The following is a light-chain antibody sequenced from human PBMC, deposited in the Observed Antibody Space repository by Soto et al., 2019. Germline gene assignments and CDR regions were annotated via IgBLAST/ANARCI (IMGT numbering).Light chain of an antibody. CDR3: QQSSTCSWT. V-gene: IGKV1-5*01. Sequence: DIQMTQSPSTLSASVGDRVTITCRASQTISNWLAWYQVKPWKAPKLLMHDASSLESGVPSRFSGSASGTESALTISSLQPDDFAAYFCQQSSTCSWTFGHGTKVEIK. J-gene: IGKJ1*01. CDR1: QTISNW. CDR2: DAS.